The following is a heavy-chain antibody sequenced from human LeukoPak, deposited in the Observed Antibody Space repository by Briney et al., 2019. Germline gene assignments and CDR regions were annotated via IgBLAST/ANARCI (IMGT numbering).Heavy chain of an antibody. J-gene: IGHJ4*02. V-gene: IGHV4-59*08. Sequence: SETLSLTCTVSGGSISSYYWSWIRQPPGKGLEWIGYIYYSGSTNYNPSLKSRVTISVDTSKNQFSLKLSSVTAADTAVYYCASLNSSSFAFDYWGQGTLVTVSS. CDR1: GGSISSYY. CDR2: IYYSGST. D-gene: IGHD6-13*01. CDR3: ASLNSSSFAFDY.